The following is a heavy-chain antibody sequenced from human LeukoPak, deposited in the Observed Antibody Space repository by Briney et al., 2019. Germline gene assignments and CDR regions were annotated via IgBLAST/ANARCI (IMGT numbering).Heavy chain of an antibody. Sequence: SGGSLRLSCAASGFTVSSNYMSWVRQAPGKGLEWVSVIYSGGSTYYADSVKGRFTISGDNSKNTLYLQMNSLRAEDTAVYYCASAPGYSYAFDYWGQGTLVTVSS. CDR2: IYSGGST. V-gene: IGHV3-66*01. CDR3: ASAPGYSYAFDY. J-gene: IGHJ4*02. CDR1: GFTVSSNY. D-gene: IGHD5-18*01.